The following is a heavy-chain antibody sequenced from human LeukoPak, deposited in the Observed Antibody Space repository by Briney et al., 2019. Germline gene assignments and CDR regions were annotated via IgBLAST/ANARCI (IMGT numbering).Heavy chain of an antibody. CDR1: GYTFTNYW. J-gene: IGHJ4*02. CDR2: MYPGDSDV. V-gene: IGHV5-51*01. D-gene: IGHD6-19*01. CDR3: ARRRYSSGPADY. Sequence: GESLKISCTATGYTFTNYWIAWVRQMPGRGLEWLGMMYPGDSDVRYSSSFAGQITISVDRATNTTHLQWSSLKASDTGIYFCARRRYSSGPADYWGQGTQVIASS.